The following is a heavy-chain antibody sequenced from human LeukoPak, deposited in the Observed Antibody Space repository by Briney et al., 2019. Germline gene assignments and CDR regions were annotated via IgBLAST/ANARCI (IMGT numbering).Heavy chain of an antibody. V-gene: IGHV1-18*01. CDR2: ISAYNGNT. J-gene: IGHJ5*02. D-gene: IGHD1-26*01. CDR1: GYTFTSYG. CDR3: ARTASWVGATTEWFDP. Sequence: ASVKVSCKASGYTFTSYGISWVRQAPGQGLERMGWISAYNGNTNYAQKLQGRVTMTTDTSTSTAYMELRSLRSDDTAVYYCARTASWVGATTEWFDPWGQGTLVTVSS.